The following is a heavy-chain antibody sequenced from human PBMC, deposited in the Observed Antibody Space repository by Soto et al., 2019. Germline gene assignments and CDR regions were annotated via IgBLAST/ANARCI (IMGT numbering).Heavy chain of an antibody. CDR2: ISAYNGNT. D-gene: IGHD6-6*01. Sequence: ASVKVSCKASGYTFTSYGISWVRQAPGQGLEWMGWISAYNGNTNYAQKLQGRVTMTTDTSTSTAYMELRSLRSDDTAVYYCARDEPQLVHYYYYYMDVWGKGTTVTVSS. CDR3: ARDEPQLVHYYYYYMDV. J-gene: IGHJ6*03. V-gene: IGHV1-18*01. CDR1: GYTFTSYG.